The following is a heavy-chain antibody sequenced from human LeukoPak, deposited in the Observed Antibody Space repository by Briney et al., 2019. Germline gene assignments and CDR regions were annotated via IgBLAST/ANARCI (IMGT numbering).Heavy chain of an antibody. CDR3: ARAGNWNYQHSDY. J-gene: IGHJ4*02. CDR1: GYTFTSYD. V-gene: IGHV1-8*01. D-gene: IGHD1-7*01. Sequence: VASVKVSCKASGYTFTSYDINWVRQATGQGLEWMGWMNPNSGNTGYAQKFQGRVTMTRNTSISTAYMELSSLRSEDTAVYYCARAGNWNYQHSDYWGQGTLVTVSS. CDR2: MNPNSGNT.